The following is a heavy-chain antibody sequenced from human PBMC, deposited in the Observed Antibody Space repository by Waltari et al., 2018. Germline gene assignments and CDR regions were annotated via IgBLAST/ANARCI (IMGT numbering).Heavy chain of an antibody. CDR1: CYSISSAYF. J-gene: IGHJ4*02. V-gene: IGHV4-38-2*02. CDR3: AKSLYTGSVSYMLTDV. D-gene: IGHD2-8*02. Sequence: QVQLQESGPGLVKPSETLSLTCTVSCYSISSAYFLGWIRQPPEKGLEWIGSVHHSGSAYYNPSLQSRVTISVDTTRGQVSLKLSSVTAADTAVYYCAKSLYTGSVSYMLTDVWGLGTLVTVSS. CDR2: VHHSGSA.